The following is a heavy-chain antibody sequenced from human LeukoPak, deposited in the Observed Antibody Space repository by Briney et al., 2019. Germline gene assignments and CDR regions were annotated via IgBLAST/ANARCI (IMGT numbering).Heavy chain of an antibody. D-gene: IGHD6-13*01. Sequence: GGSLRLSCVASGFTFSSYAMSWVRQAPGKGLEWVSSISSSSSYIYYADSVKGRFTISRDNAKNSLYLQMNSLRAEDTAVYYCAREGDSGYSSSWYYVQGCGMDVWGQGTTVTVSS. J-gene: IGHJ6*02. CDR3: AREGDSGYSSSWYYVQGCGMDV. V-gene: IGHV3-21*01. CDR1: GFTFSSYA. CDR2: ISSSSSYI.